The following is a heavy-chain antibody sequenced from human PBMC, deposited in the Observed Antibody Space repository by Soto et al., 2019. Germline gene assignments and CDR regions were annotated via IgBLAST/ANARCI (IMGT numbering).Heavy chain of an antibody. CDR2: INPNSGGT. D-gene: IGHD6-6*01. Sequence: ASVKVSCKASGYTFTGYYMHWVRQAPGQGLEWMGWINPNSGGTNYAQKFQGRVTMTRDTSISTAYMELSRLRSDDTAVYYCARGHSSSSGPAGSIYFDYWGQGXLVTVSS. J-gene: IGHJ4*02. CDR3: ARGHSSSSGPAGSIYFDY. V-gene: IGHV1-2*02. CDR1: GYTFTGYY.